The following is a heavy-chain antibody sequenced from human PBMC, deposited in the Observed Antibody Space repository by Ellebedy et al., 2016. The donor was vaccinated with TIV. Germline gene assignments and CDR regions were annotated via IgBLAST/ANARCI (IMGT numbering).Heavy chain of an antibody. CDR2: ISYDGSNK. D-gene: IGHD2-21*02. CDR3: AKSPIVVVTAIPTRIDY. Sequence: GGSLRLSXAASGFTFSSYGMHWVRQAPGKGLEWVAVISYDGSNKYYADSVKGRFTISRDNSKNTLYLQMNSLRAEDTAVYYCAKSPIVVVTAIPTRIDYWGQGTLVTVSS. CDR1: GFTFSSYG. J-gene: IGHJ4*02. V-gene: IGHV3-30*18.